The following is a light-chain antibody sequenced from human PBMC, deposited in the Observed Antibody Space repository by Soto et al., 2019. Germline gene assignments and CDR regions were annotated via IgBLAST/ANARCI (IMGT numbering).Light chain of an antibody. Sequence: EIVMTQSPAALSVSPGERATLSCRASQSVSSNLAWYQQKPGQTPRLLIFGASTRATGLPARFSGSGSGTDFTLTISSLQSEDFAVYYCQQYNNWPLTFGGGTKVEI. CDR2: GAS. CDR3: QQYNNWPLT. V-gene: IGKV3-15*01. CDR1: QSVSSN. J-gene: IGKJ4*01.